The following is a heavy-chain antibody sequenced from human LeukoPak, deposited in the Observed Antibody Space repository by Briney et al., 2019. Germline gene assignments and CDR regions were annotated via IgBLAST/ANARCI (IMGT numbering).Heavy chain of an antibody. J-gene: IGHJ5*02. CDR2: IWYDGTNK. CDR1: GFTFSSYG. D-gene: IGHD1-14*01. Sequence: PGGSLRLSCAASGFTFSSYGMHWVRQAPGKGLEWVALIWYDGTNKYYADSVKGRFTISRDNSKNTLYLQMNSLRAEDTAVYYCAKDPDGNHPLVGNWFDPWGQGTLVTVSS. CDR3: AKDPDGNHPLVGNWFDP. V-gene: IGHV3-33*06.